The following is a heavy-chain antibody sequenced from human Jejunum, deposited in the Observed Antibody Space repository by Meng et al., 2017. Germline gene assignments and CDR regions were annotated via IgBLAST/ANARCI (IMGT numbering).Heavy chain of an antibody. CDR2: IYWDDDK. CDR3: ARLPDYYDTSGYYG. CDR1: GFSLSTSGVG. D-gene: IGHD3-22*01. J-gene: IGHJ4*02. V-gene: IGHV2-5*02. Sequence: QITLKESGPTLVKPTQTLTLTCTFSGFSLSTSGVGVGWIRQPPGKALEWLVIIYWDDDKRYSPSLKSRLTITKDTSKNQVVLTMTNMDPVDTATYYCARLPDYYDTSGYYGWGQGTLVTVSS.